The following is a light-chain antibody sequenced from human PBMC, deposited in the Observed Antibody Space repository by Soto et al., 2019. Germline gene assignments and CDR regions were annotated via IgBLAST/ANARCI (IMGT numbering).Light chain of an antibody. V-gene: IGLV2-14*01. Sequence: QSALTQPASVSGSPGQSITISCSGTSSDVGGYKYVSWYQQHPGKAPKLMIYEVSNRPSGVSNRFSGSKSGNTASLTISGLQAEDEADYYCTSYTSRSTVIFGGVTKLTVL. J-gene: IGLJ2*01. CDR1: SSDVGGYKY. CDR2: EVS. CDR3: TSYTSRSTVI.